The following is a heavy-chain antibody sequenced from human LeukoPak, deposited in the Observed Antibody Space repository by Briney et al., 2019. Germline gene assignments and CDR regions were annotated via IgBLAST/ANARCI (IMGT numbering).Heavy chain of an antibody. CDR2: IYSGGST. D-gene: IGHD6-19*01. CDR3: ARDTIAVAGLDYFDY. J-gene: IGHJ4*02. V-gene: IGHV3-53*01. CDR1: GFTVSSNY. Sequence: GGSLRLSCAASGFTVSSNYMNWVRQAPGKGLEWVSVIYSGGSTYYADSVKGRFTISRDNSKNTLYLQMNSLRAEDTAVYYCARDTIAVAGLDYFDYWGQGTLVTVSS.